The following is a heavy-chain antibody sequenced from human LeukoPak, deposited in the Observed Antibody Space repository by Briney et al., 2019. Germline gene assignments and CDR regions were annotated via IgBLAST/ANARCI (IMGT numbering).Heavy chain of an antibody. CDR1: GDSVSSNSAA. CDR3: ARHHGSFDAFDI. V-gene: IGHV6-1*01. Sequence: SQTLSLTCAISGDSVSSNSAAWNCIRQSPSRGLEWLGRTYYRSKWYNDYAVSVKSRLTINPDTSKNQFSLQLNSVTPEDTAVYYCARHHGSFDAFDIWGQGTMVTVSS. CDR2: TYYRSKWYN. J-gene: IGHJ3*02. D-gene: IGHD6-13*01.